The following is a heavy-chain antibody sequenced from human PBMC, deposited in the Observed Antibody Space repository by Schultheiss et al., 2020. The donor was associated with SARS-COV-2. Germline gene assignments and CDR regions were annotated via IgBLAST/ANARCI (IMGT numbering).Heavy chain of an antibody. V-gene: IGHV4-34*01. D-gene: IGHD1-20*01. CDR1: SGSFSGYY. J-gene: IGHJ4*02. Sequence: SETLSLTCAVYSGSFSGYYWSWIRQPPGKGLEWIGEINHSGSTNYNPSLKSRVTISVDKSKNQFSLKLSSVTAADTAVYYCARGGVVTGTSHWGQGTLVTVSS. CDR3: ARGGVVTGTSH. CDR2: INHSGST.